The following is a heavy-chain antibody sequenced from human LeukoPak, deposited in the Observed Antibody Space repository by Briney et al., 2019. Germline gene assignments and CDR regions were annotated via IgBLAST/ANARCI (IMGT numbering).Heavy chain of an antibody. V-gene: IGHV3-48*01. D-gene: IGHD5-18*01. Sequence: GGSLRLSCAASRFTFSSYNMNWVRQAPGKGLEWVSYISSSSSTIYYADSVKGRFTISRDNAKNSLYLQMNSLRAEDTAVYYCARTDTAMASYYFDYWGQGTLVTVSS. CDR1: RFTFSSYN. CDR2: ISSSSSTI. CDR3: ARTDTAMASYYFDY. J-gene: IGHJ4*02.